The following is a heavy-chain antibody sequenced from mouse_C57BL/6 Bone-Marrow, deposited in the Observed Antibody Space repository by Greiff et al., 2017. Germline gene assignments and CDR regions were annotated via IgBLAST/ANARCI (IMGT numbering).Heavy chain of an antibody. D-gene: IGHD1-1*01. CDR1: GFTFSNYW. Sequence: EVQLVESGGGLVQPGGSMKLSCVASGFTFSNYWMNWVRQSPEKGLEWVAQIRLKSDNYATHYAESVKGRFTISRDDSKSSVYLQMNNLRAEDTGIYYCTPLYYGSSLYAMDYWGQGTSVTVSS. V-gene: IGHV6-3*01. J-gene: IGHJ4*01. CDR3: TPLYYGSSLYAMDY. CDR2: IRLKSDNYAT.